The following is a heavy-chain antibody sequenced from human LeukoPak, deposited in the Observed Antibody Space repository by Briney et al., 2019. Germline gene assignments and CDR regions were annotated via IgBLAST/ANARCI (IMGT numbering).Heavy chain of an antibody. Sequence: PSQTLSLTCTVSGGSISSGGYYWSWIRQHPGKGLEWIGYIYYSGSTYYNPSLKSRVTISVDTSKNQFSLKLSSVTAADTAVYYCARVSLVFSRRYAMDVWGQGTTVTVSS. D-gene: IGHD2-8*02. J-gene: IGHJ6*02. CDR3: ARVSLVFSRRYAMDV. CDR2: IYYSGST. V-gene: IGHV4-31*03. CDR1: GGSISSGGYY.